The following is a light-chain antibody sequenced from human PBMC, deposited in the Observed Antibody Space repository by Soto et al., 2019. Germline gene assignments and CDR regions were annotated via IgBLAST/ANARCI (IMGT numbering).Light chain of an antibody. CDR3: SSFTSSSTVV. V-gene: IGLV2-14*03. CDR2: DVT. J-gene: IGLJ2*01. Sequence: QSVLTQPASVSGSPGQSSTISCTGTSSDVGAYNYVSWYQQHPGKAPKLVIYDVTYRPPGVSNRFSGSKSGNTASLTISGLQSEDEADYHCSSFTSSSTVVFGGGTKVTVL. CDR1: SSDVGAYNY.